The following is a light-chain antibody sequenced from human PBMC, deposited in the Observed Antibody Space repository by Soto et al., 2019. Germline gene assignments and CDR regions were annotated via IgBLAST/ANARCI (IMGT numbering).Light chain of an antibody. J-gene: IGLJ1*01. CDR3: ETWETNTQV. CDR2: LEGSGSY. CDR1: SGHSTYI. Sequence: QLVLTQPSSASASLGSSVNLTCTLSSGHSTYIIAWHQQQPGKAPRYLMTLEGSGSYTRGSGVPDRFSGSSSGADRYFIISNLQLEDEADYYCETWETNTQVFGGGTKLTVL. V-gene: IGLV4-60*02.